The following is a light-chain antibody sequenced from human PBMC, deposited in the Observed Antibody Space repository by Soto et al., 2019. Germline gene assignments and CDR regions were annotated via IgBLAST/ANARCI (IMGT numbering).Light chain of an antibody. CDR1: QNINSW. CDR3: QQNKSNPYT. Sequence: DIQMTQSPSSLSASVGDSVTITCRASQNINSWLDWYQLKPGKAPKLLIYDASRFESGDPSRFSGSGSGTEFTLTISSLQPDDFATYYCQQNKSNPYTFGQGTRLEIK. CDR2: DAS. V-gene: IGKV1-5*01. J-gene: IGKJ2*01.